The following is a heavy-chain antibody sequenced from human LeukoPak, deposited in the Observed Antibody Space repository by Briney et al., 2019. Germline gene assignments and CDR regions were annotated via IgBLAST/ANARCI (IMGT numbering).Heavy chain of an antibody. CDR1: GFTFSSYG. J-gene: IGHJ4*02. CDR2: ISDDGGKK. Sequence: GGSLRLSCAASGFTFSSYGMHWVRQAPGKGLEWVALISDDGGKKYYADSVKGRFTISRDNSKNTLYLQMNSLRAEDTAVYYCAKLSGRTYCGGDCYSAFDYWGQGTLVTVSS. V-gene: IGHV3-30*18. CDR3: AKLSGRTYCGGDCYSAFDY. D-gene: IGHD2-21*02.